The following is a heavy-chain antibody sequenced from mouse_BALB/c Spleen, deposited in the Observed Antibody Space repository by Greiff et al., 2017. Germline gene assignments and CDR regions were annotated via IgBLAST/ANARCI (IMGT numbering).Heavy chain of an antibody. CDR3: TRERDLLRFAY. J-gene: IGHJ3*01. D-gene: IGHD1-1*01. CDR2: ISSGGSYT. Sequence: EVMLVESGGGLVKPGGSLKLSCAASGFTFSSYTMSWVRQTPEKRLEWVATISSGGSYTYYPDSVKGRFTISRDNAKNTLYLQMSSLKSEDTAMYYCTRERDLLRFAYWGQGALVTVSA. CDR1: GFTFSSYT. V-gene: IGHV5-6-4*01.